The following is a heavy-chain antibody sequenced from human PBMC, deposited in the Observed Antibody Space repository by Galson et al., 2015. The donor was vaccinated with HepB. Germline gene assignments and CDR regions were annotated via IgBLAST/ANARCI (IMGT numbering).Heavy chain of an antibody. CDR1: GGSFSGYY. D-gene: IGHD4-17*01. CDR3: AGEHGDYWRGWYFDL. V-gene: IGHV4-34*01. Sequence: SETLSLTCAVYGGSFSGYYWSWIRQPPGKGLEWIGEINHSGSTNYNPSLKSRVPISVDTSKNQFSLELSSVTAADTAVYSCAGEHGDYWRGWYFDLWGRGTLVTVSS. CDR2: INHSGST. J-gene: IGHJ2*01.